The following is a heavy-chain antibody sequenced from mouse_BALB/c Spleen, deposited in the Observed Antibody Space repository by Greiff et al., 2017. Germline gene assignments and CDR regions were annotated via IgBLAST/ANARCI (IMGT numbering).Heavy chain of an antibody. CDR3: ARGEYYFDY. J-gene: IGHJ2*01. V-gene: IGHV1S81*02. CDR1: GYTFTSYW. CDR2: INPSNGRT. Sequence: QVQLQQSGAELVKPGASVKLSCKASGYTFTSYWMHWVKQRPGQGLEWIGEINPSNGRTNYNEKFKSKATLTVDKSSSTAYMQLSSLTSEDSAVYYCARGEYYFDYWGQGTTLTVSS.